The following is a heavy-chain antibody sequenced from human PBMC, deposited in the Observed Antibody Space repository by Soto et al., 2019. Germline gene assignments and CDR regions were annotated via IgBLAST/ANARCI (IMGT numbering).Heavy chain of an antibody. CDR3: ARSPGVFDY. CDR1: GGTFSSLA. J-gene: IGHJ4*02. Sequence: QGQLVQSGAEVKKPGSSVKGSCKASGGTFSSLAISWVRQAPGQGLEWMGGLVPVFGTANYAQKFRDRVTITADKSTSTAYMELSSLRSEDTAVYYCARSPGVFDYWGQGTLVTVSS. V-gene: IGHV1-69*06. CDR2: LVPVFGTA. D-gene: IGHD3-10*01.